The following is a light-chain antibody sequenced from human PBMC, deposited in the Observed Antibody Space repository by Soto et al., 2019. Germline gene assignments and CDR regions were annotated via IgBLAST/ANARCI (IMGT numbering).Light chain of an antibody. J-gene: IGKJ1*01. CDR3: QQYHSPPQT. CDR1: QSVLYSPNNKNY. Sequence: DIVMTQSPDSPAVSLGERATINCKSSQSVLYSPNNKNYLAWYQQKPGQPPKLLVYWASTRESGVPDRFSGRGSGQDFTLTINSLQAEDVAVYYCQQYHSPPQTSGQGTKVEIK. V-gene: IGKV4-1*01. CDR2: WAS.